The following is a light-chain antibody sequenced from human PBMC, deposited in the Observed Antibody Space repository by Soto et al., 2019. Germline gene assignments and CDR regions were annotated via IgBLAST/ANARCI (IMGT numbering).Light chain of an antibody. CDR3: HQYGSSPST. V-gene: IGKV3-20*01. J-gene: IGKJ5*01. CDR1: QSVSTN. CDR2: GAS. Sequence: EKVVTQSPATLSVSPGERATLSCRASQSVSTNLAWYQQKPGQAPRLLIYGASTRATGVPARFSGSGSGTDFTLTISRLEPEDFAVYYCHQYGSSPSTFGQGTRLEI.